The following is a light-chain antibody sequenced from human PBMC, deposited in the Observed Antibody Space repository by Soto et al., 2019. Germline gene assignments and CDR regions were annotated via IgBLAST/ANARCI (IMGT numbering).Light chain of an antibody. V-gene: IGLV2-14*01. CDR1: RTDVGGYNF. Sequence: ALTQPASVSGSPGQSITISCTGTRTDVGGYNFVSWYQQHPGKAPKLIIYEVSNRPSGVSNRFSGSKSDNTASLTISGLQAEDEADYYCCSYVSSQTYVFGTGTKVTVL. CDR2: EVS. CDR3: CSYVSSQTYV. J-gene: IGLJ1*01.